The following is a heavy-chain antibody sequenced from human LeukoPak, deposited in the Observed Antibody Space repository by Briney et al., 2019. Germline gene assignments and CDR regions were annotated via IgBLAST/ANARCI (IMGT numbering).Heavy chain of an antibody. J-gene: IGHJ4*02. D-gene: IGHD3-10*01. CDR3: ARDRHYYGSGSYYNLGY. CDR1: GFTFSSYW. V-gene: IGHV3-7*04. Sequence: PGGSLRLSCAASGFTFSSYWMSWVRQAPGKGLEWVANIKQDGSEKYYVDSAKGRFTISRDNAKNSLYLQMNSLRAEDTAVYYCARDRHYYGSGSYYNLGYWGQGTLVTVSS. CDR2: IKQDGSEK.